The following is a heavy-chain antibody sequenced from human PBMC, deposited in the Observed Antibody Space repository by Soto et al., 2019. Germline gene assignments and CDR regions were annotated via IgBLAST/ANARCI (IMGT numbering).Heavy chain of an antibody. CDR3: AWRGSGSHLYYYYGMDV. V-gene: IGHV1-69*13. CDR1: GGTFSSYA. J-gene: IGHJ6*02. D-gene: IGHD3-10*01. Sequence: SVKVSCKASGGTFSSYAISWVRQAPGQGLEWMGGIIPIFGTANYAQKFQGRVTITADESTSTAYMELSSLRSEDTAVYYCAWRGSGSHLYYYYGMDVWGQGTTVTVSS. CDR2: IIPIFGTA.